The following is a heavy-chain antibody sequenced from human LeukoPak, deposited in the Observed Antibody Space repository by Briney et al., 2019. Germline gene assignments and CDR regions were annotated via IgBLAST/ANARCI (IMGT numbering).Heavy chain of an antibody. V-gene: IGHV4-59*01. CDR3: ARGALPTIQSY. D-gene: IGHD2-21*01. CDR1: GGSISSYY. J-gene: IGHJ4*02. CDR2: IYYSGST. Sequence: PSETLSLTCTVSGGSISSYYWSWIRQPPGKGLEWIGYIYYSGSTNYNPSLKSRVTISVDTSKNQFSLKLSSVTAADTAVYYCARGALPTIQSYWGQGTLVTVSS.